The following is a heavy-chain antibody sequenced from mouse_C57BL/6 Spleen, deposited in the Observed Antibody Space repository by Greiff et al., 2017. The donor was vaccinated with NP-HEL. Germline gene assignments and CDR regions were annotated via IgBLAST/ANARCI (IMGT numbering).Heavy chain of an antibody. CDR2: INPNNGGT. D-gene: IGHD2-1*01. Sequence: VQLQQSGPELVKPGASVKMSCKASGYTFTDYNMHWVKQSHGKSLEWIGYINPNNGGTSYNQKFKGKATLTVNKSSRTAYMELRSLTSEDYAVYYCARGGNYWFAYWGQGTLVTVSA. J-gene: IGHJ3*01. CDR1: GYTFTDYN. V-gene: IGHV1-22*01. CDR3: ARGGNYWFAY.